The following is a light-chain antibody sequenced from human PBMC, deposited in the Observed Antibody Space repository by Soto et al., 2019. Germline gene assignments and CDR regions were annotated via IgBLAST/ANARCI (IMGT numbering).Light chain of an antibody. V-gene: IGLV2-23*01. CDR2: EGT. CDR1: NSDVGTHNL. CDR3: CSYALL. J-gene: IGLJ1*01. Sequence: QSVLTQPASVSGSPGQSITISCTGTNSDVGTHNLVSWYQQHPGKAPKLIIYEGTKRPSGVSNRFSGSKSGNTASLTISGLQAQDEADYYCCSYALLFGNGTKVNV.